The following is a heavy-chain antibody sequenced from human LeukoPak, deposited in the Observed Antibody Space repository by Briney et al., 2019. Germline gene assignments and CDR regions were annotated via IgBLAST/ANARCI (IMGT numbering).Heavy chain of an antibody. J-gene: IGHJ4*02. D-gene: IGHD4-23*01. Sequence: GGSLRLSCAASEFTFSNYWMTWVRQAPGKGLEWVANIKLDGTEKYYVGSVRGRFTISRDNAKNSVSLQMNSLRAEDTAVYHCARSHDYGGHCFFDYWGQGTLVTVSS. V-gene: IGHV3-7*01. CDR2: IKLDGTEK. CDR1: EFTFSNYW. CDR3: ARSHDYGGHCFFDY.